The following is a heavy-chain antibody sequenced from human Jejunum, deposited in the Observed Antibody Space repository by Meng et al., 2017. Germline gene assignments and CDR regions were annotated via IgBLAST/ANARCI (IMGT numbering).Heavy chain of an antibody. CDR1: GGSFCGIE. J-gene: IGHJ3*01. V-gene: IGHV4-34*01. D-gene: IGHD3-22*01. CDR3: ARLGVDSGGRGAFDV. Sequence: AHPRQGGAGVVRPVEALSLPFAVLGGSFCGIECSWFRQPPGEGLEWIGVNKHSGDSNYNPPLNVRVSMSGDTSGSEFSLHLSSVAAADTAGYGCARLGVDSGGRGAFDVWGQGTMVTVSS. CDR2: NKHSGDS.